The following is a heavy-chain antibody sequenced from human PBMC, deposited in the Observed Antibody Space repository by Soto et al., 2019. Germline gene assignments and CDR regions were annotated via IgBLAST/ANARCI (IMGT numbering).Heavy chain of an antibody. Sequence: GGSLRLSCAASGFTVSSNYMSWVRQTPGKGLEWVSVIYSGGSTYYADSVKGRFTISRDNSKNTLYLQMNSLRAEDTAVYYCARDQGLNWFDPWGQGTLVTVSS. CDR3: ARDQGLNWFDP. D-gene: IGHD2-21*01. CDR2: IYSGGST. J-gene: IGHJ5*02. CDR1: GFTVSSNY. V-gene: IGHV3-66*01.